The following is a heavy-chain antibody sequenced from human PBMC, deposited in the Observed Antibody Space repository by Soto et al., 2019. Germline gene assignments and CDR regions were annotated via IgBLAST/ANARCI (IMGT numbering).Heavy chain of an antibody. Sequence: EVQLVESGGGLVQPGGSLRLSCAASGFSFSNYWMNWVRLAPGKGPEWVANIRKDGSEKIYVDSVEGRFTISRDNAKNSLFLQMNNLRADDTAMYYCVGGTGWLMDPWGQGTPVIVSS. V-gene: IGHV3-7*03. D-gene: IGHD6-19*01. CDR3: VGGTGWLMDP. CDR2: IRKDGSEK. J-gene: IGHJ5*02. CDR1: GFSFSNYW.